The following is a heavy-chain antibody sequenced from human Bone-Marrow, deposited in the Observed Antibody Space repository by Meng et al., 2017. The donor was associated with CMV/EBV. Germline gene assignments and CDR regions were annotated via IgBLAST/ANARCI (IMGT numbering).Heavy chain of an antibody. CDR3: AREVVVVPAAISWFDP. CDR1: GGSISSSTYN. Sequence: SETLSLTCTVSGGSISSSTYNWGWIRQPPGKGLEWIGSINYRGSTDYNPSLKSRVTISVDTSKNQFSLKLSSVTAADTAVYYCAREVVVVPAAISWFDPWGQGTLVTVSS. V-gene: IGHV4-39*07. D-gene: IGHD2-2*02. J-gene: IGHJ5*02. CDR2: INYRGST.